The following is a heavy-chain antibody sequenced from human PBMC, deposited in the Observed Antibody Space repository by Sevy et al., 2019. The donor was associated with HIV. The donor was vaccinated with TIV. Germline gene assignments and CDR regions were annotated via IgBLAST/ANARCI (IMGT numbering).Heavy chain of an antibody. CDR1: GGSISSSSYY. V-gene: IGHV4-39*01. CDR2: IYYSAST. J-gene: IGHJ4*02. CDR3: ARLGHPNYNWNSGYFDY. Sequence: SETLSLTCTVSGGSISSSSYYWGWIRQPPGKGLEWIGSIYYSASTYYNPSLKSRVTISVDTSKNQFSLKLSSVTAADTAVYYCARLGHPNYNWNSGYFDYWGQGTLVTVSS. D-gene: IGHD1-7*01.